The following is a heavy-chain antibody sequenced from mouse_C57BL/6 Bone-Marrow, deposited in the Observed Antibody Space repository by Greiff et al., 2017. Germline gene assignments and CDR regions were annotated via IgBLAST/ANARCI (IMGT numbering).Heavy chain of an antibody. Sequence: EVQLVASGGGLVQPGGSLKLSCAASGFTFSDYYMYWVRQTPEKRLEWVAYISNGGGSTYYPDTVKGRFTISRDNAKNTLYLQMSRLKSEDTAMYYCARPMFAYGGQVTLVTGSA. CDR1: GFTFSDYY. J-gene: IGHJ3*01. V-gene: IGHV5-12*01. CDR2: ISNGGGST. CDR3: ARPMFAY.